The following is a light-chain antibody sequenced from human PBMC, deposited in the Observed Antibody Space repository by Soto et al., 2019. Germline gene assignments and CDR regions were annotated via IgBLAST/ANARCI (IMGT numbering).Light chain of an antibody. V-gene: IGKV3-20*01. CDR2: GAS. Sequence: EIVLTQSPGTLSLSPGERATLSCRASQSVSSNYLAWYQQKPGQAPRLLIYGASSRATGIPDRFSGSGSGADFTLTISRLEPEDFAVYYCQQYGRSPPMYTFGQGTNLEIK. CDR1: QSVSSNY. CDR3: QQYGRSPPMYT. J-gene: IGKJ2*01.